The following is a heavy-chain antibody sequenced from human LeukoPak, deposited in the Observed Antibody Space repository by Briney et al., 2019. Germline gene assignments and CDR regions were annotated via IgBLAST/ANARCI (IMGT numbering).Heavy chain of an antibody. CDR3: ARGPSYVVTFGGVINWFDP. CDR2: MNPNSGNT. CDR1: GYTFTSYD. V-gene: IGHV1-8*01. D-gene: IGHD3-16*01. Sequence: VSVKVSCKASGYTFTSYDINWVRQATGQGLEWMGWMNPNSGNTDYAQKFQGRVTMTRNTSISTAYMELSSLRSEDTAVYYCARGPSYVVTFGGVINWFDPWGQGTLVTVSS. J-gene: IGHJ5*02.